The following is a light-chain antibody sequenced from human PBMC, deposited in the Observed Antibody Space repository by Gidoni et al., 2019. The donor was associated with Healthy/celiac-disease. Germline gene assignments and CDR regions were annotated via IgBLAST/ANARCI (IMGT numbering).Light chain of an antibody. V-gene: IGKV4-1*01. Sequence: IVMTQSPDSLAVSLGERATINCKSSQSVLYSSNNKNYLAWYQQKPGQPPKLLIYWSSTRESGVPDRCSGSGSGTDFTITISSLQAEDAAVYYCQQNYSTPLTFGGGTKVEIK. J-gene: IGKJ4*01. CDR2: WSS. CDR1: QSVLYSSNNKNY. CDR3: QQNYSTPLT.